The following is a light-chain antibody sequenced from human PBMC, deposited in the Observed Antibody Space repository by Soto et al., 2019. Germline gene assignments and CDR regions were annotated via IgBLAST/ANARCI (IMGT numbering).Light chain of an antibody. J-gene: IGKJ1*01. CDR2: DAY. V-gene: IGKV3-15*01. CDR1: ESVSSN. CDR3: QQYTSWPPET. Sequence: DIVMTQSPSTLSVSPVERSTLSFIASESVSSNVAWYQQRRGQAPGLLIYDAYTRATGIPARFSGSGSGTEFTLTISSLQSEDFAVYYCQQYTSWPPETFGQGTKVDIK.